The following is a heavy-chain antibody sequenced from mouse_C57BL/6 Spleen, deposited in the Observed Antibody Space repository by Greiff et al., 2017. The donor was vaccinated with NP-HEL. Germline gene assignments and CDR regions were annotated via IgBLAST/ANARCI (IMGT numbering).Heavy chain of an antibody. CDR1: GYAFTNYL. D-gene: IGHD2-3*01. V-gene: IGHV1-54*01. CDR2: INPGSGGT. CDR3: ARWDLDGYYPMDY. J-gene: IGHJ4*01. Sequence: QVQLKQSGAELVRPGTSVKVSCKASGYAFTNYLIEWVKQRPGQGLEWIGVINPGSGGTNYNEKFKGKATLTADKSSSTAYMQLSSLTSEDSAVYFCARWDLDGYYPMDYWGQGTSVTVSS.